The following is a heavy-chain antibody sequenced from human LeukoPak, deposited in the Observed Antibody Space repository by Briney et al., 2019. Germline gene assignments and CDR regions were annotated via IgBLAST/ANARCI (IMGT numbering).Heavy chain of an antibody. CDR3: ARNERY. Sequence: SETLSLTCTVSGDSISSSSYYWDWIRQPPGKGLEWIGSTFYSGSSYYNPSLKGRVTISVDKSKNQFSLKLSSVTAADTAVYYCARNERYWGQGTLVTVSS. V-gene: IGHV4-39*07. J-gene: IGHJ4*02. CDR1: GDSISSSSYY. CDR2: TFYSGSS.